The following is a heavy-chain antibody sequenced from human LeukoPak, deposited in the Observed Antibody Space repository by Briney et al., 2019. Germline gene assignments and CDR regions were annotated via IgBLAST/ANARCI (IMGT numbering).Heavy chain of an antibody. Sequence: PGGSLRLSCAASGFTFSSYWMHWVRQAPEKGLVWVSRINSDGSSTSYADSVKGRFTISRDNAKNTLYLQMNSLRAEDTAVYYCARSLRLGELSYHDYWGQGTLVTVSS. V-gene: IGHV3-74*01. J-gene: IGHJ4*02. CDR3: ARSLRLGELSYHDY. CDR2: INSDGSST. D-gene: IGHD3-16*02. CDR1: GFTFSSYW.